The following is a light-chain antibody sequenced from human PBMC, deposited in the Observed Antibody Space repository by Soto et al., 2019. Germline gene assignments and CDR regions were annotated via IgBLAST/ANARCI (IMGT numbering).Light chain of an antibody. CDR1: NIGTKN. CDR3: QVWDNRGI. CDR2: DDQ. Sequence: SYVLTQPPSLSVAPGPAARITCGGNNIGTKNVHWYQQQPGQAPVLVVYDDQDRPSGIPERFSGSNSGNTATLTISRVEAGDEADYYCQVWDNRGIFGGGTKLTVL. J-gene: IGLJ2*01. V-gene: IGLV3-21*02.